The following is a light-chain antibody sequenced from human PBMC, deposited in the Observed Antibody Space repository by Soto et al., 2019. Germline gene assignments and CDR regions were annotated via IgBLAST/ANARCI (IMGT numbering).Light chain of an antibody. Sequence: ALTQSPATLSVSTGERTTISCRASQSVSSNLAWYQQKPGQAPRLLIYGASTRATGIPARFSGSGSGTEFTLTISSLQSENFALYYCQQYNTWTPATFGQGTKVDIK. J-gene: IGKJ1*01. CDR2: GAS. CDR3: QQYNTWTPAT. V-gene: IGKV3-15*01. CDR1: QSVSSN.